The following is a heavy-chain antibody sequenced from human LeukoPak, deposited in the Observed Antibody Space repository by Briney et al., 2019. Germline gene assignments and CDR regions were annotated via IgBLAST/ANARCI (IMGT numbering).Heavy chain of an antibody. J-gene: IGHJ4*02. CDR1: GYTFTGYY. CDR3: AGDIVATGEM. V-gene: IGHV1-2*02. Sequence: ASVKVSCKASGYTFTGYYIHWVRQAPGQGLEWMGWINPNSGGTNYAQKFQGRVTMTRDTSISTAYMELSRLRSDDTAVYYCAGDIVATGEMWGQGTLVTVSS. CDR2: INPNSGGT. D-gene: IGHD5-12*01.